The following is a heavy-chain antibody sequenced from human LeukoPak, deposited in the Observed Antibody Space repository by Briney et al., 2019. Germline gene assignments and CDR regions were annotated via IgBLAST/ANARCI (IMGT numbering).Heavy chain of an antibody. CDR2: IYYSGST. V-gene: IGHV4-59*01. D-gene: IGHD4-17*01. J-gene: IGHJ4*02. CDR1: GGSISSFY. Sequence: SETLSLTCTVSGGSISSFYWSWIRQPPGKGLEWIGYIYYSGSTNYNPSLKCRVSMSVDTSKKQFSLKLNSVTAADTAVYYCARVTGAYGLTPFDYWGQGTLVTVSS. CDR3: ARVTGAYGLTPFDY.